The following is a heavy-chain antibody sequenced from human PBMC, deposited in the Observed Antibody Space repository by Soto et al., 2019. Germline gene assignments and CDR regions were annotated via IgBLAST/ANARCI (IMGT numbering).Heavy chain of an antibody. J-gene: IGHJ4*02. D-gene: IGHD6-6*01. CDR3: AKGARPGFDY. CDR2: ISYDGSNK. V-gene: IGHV3-30*18. Sequence: QAGGSLRLSCAASGFTFSSYGMHWVRQAPGKGLEWVAVISYDGSNKYYADSVKGRFTISRDNSKNTLYLQMNSLRAEDTAVYYCAKGARPGFDYWGQGTLVTVSS. CDR1: GFTFSSYG.